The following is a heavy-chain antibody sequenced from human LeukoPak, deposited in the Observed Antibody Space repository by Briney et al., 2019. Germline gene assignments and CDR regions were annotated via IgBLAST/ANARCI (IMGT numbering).Heavy chain of an antibody. V-gene: IGHV1-2*02. CDR2: INPNSGGT. CDR3: ARGRAAIVVVTQSYDYFDY. J-gene: IGHJ4*02. D-gene: IGHD2-21*02. Sequence: ASVKVSCKASGYTFTDYYMHWVRQAPGQGLEWMGWINPNSGGTNYAQKLQGRVTMTTDTSTSTAYMELRSLRSDDTAVYYCARGRAAIVVVTQSYDYFDYWGQGTLVTVSS. CDR1: GYTFTDYY.